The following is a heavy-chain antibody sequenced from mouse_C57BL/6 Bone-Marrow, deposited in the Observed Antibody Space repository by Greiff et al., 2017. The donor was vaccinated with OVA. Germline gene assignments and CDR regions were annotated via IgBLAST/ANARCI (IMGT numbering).Heavy chain of an antibody. CDR1: GFTFSDYY. CDR2: INYDGSST. CDR3: ARIDSSGYPAWFAY. D-gene: IGHD3-2*02. J-gene: IGHJ3*01. V-gene: IGHV5-16*01. Sequence: DVKLVESEGGLVQPGRSMKLSCTASGFTFSDYYMAWVRQVPEKGLEWVANINYDGSSTYYLDSLKSRFIISRDNAKNILYLQMSSLKSEDTATYYCARIDSSGYPAWFAYWGQGTLVTVSA.